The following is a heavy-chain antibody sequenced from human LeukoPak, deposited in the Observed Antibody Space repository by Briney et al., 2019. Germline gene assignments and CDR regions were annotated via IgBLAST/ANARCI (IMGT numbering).Heavy chain of an antibody. Sequence: GGSLRLSCAASGFTFSDYYMSWIRQAPGKGLEWVSYISSSGSTIYYADSVEGRFTISRDNAKNSLYLQMNSLRAEDTAVYYCARDSSGSYPRSGLFDYWGQGTLVTVSS. CDR2: ISSSGSTI. V-gene: IGHV3-11*04. CDR1: GFTFSDYY. D-gene: IGHD1-26*01. CDR3: ARDSSGSYPRSGLFDY. J-gene: IGHJ4*02.